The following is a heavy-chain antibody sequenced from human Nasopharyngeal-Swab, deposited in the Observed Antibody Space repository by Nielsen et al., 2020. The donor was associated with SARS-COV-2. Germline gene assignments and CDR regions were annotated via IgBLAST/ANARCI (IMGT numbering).Heavy chain of an antibody. V-gene: IGHV5-51*01. D-gene: IGHD2-2*01. CDR2: IYPGDSDT. Sequence: GESLKISCKGSGYSSTSYWIGWVRQMPGKGLEWMGIIYPGDSDTRYSPSFQGQVTISADKSISTAYLQWSSLKASDTAMYYCASLPNPYQGWFDPWGQGTLVTVSS. CDR3: ASLPNPYQGWFDP. CDR1: GYSSTSYW. J-gene: IGHJ5*02.